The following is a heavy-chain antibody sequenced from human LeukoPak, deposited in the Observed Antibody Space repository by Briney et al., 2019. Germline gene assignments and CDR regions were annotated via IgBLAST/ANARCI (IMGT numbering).Heavy chain of an antibody. CDR3: ARIEVPRDINDWYFDL. J-gene: IGHJ2*01. D-gene: IGHD2-15*01. Sequence: SETLSLTCTVSGYSIAHGFFWAWIRQPPGGGLEWIGSLYHSGTTYYNTSLKSRISTSVDTSKNQFSLKLRLVTAADTAVYYCARIEVPRDINDWYFDLWGRGTLVTVSS. CDR2: LYHSGTT. CDR1: GYSIAHGFF. V-gene: IGHV4-38-2*02.